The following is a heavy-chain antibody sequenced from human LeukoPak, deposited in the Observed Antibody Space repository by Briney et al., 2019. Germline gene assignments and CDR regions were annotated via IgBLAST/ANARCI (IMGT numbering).Heavy chain of an antibody. CDR1: GFTFSSYG. V-gene: IGHV3-30*02. CDR3: AKSAAAAANGGLGWFDP. CDR2: IRYDGSNK. J-gene: IGHJ5*02. D-gene: IGHD6-13*01. Sequence: PGGSLRLSCAASGFTFSSYGMHWVRQAPGKGLEWVAFIRYDGSNKYYADSVKGRFTISRDNSKNTLYLQMNSLRAEDTAVYYCAKSAAAAANGGLGWFDPWGQGTLVTVSS.